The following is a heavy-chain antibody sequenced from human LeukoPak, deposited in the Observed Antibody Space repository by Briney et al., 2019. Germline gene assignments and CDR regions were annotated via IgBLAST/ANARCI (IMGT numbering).Heavy chain of an antibody. CDR3: VRRAGGYSHPYDY. CDR1: GFTFTNYA. J-gene: IGHJ4*02. CDR2: ISDSGGST. V-gene: IGHV3-23*01. Sequence: GGSLRLSCAASGFTFTNYAMSWVRQAPGKGLEWVSGISDSGGSTYYADSVRGRFTISRDDSKNTLYLQMNSLRAEDTAVYYCVRRAGGYSHPYDYWGQGTLVTVSS. D-gene: IGHD4-23*01.